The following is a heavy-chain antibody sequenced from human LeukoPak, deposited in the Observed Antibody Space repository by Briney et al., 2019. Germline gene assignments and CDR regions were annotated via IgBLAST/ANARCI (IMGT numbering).Heavy chain of an antibody. CDR3: ARRGSSQHFDY. V-gene: IGHV5-51*01. D-gene: IGHD1-26*01. J-gene: IGHJ4*02. CDR1: GYSFTSYW. CDR2: IYPGESDP. Sequence: GESLKISGKGFGYSFTSYWFGWVRQLPGKGLGWMGVIYPGESDPRSSPSFQGQVTISADKPISTDYPQWSSLKPSDTAMYYCARRGSSQHFDYWGPRNLLTVSS.